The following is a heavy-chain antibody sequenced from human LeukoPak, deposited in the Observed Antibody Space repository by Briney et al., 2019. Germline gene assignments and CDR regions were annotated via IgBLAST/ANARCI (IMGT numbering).Heavy chain of an antibody. CDR2: ISGSGGST. D-gene: IGHD3-16*01. CDR3: AKCLGFAYFDY. V-gene: IGHV3-23*01. CDR1: GFTFSSYA. J-gene: IGHJ4*02. Sequence: GGSLRLSCAASGFTFSSYAMSWVRQAPWKGLEWVSAISGSGGSTYYADSVKGRFTISRDNSKNTLYLQMNSLRAEDTVVYYCAKCLGFAYFDYWGQGTLVTVSS.